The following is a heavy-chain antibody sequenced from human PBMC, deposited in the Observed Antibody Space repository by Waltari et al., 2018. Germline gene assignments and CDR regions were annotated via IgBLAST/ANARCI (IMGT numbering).Heavy chain of an antibody. CDR2: IWCDGSNK. CDR3: ARDRRSIYGLDC. J-gene: IGHJ4*02. CDR1: GFTFSSYG. V-gene: IGHV3-33*01. Sequence: QVQLVESGGGVVQPGRSLRLSCAASGFTFSSYGMHWVRQAPGKGLEGVAVIWCDGSNKYYADSVKGRFTISRDNSKNTLYLQMNSLRAEDTAVYYCARDRRSIYGLDCWGQGTLVTVSS. D-gene: IGHD2-2*01.